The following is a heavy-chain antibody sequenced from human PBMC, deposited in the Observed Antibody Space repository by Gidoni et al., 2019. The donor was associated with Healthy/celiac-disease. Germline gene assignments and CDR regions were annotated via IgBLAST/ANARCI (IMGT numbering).Heavy chain of an antibody. CDR1: GFTVSSNY. J-gene: IGHJ6*03. CDR3: ARVFSSSSGYYYYYYMDV. CDR2: IYSGGST. V-gene: IGHV3-66*01. Sequence: EVQLVESGGGLVQPGGSLRLSCAASGFTVSSNYMSWVRQAPGKGLEWVSVIYSGGSTYYADSVKGRFTISRDNSKNTLYLQMNSLRAEDTAVYYCARVFSSSSGYYYYYYMDVWGKGTTVTVSS. D-gene: IGHD6-6*01.